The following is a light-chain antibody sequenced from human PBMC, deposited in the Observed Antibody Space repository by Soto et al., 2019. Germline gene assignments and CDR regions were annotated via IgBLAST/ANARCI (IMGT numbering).Light chain of an antibody. CDR2: EVT. V-gene: IGLV2-23*02. J-gene: IGLJ3*02. Sequence: QSALTQPASVSGSPGQSITISCTGTSSDIGTYDHVSWYQQHPGKAPKLMIYEVTNRPSGVSNRFSGSKSGNTASLTISGLQAEDEADYYCFSYAGPIIHVVFGGGTQLTVL. CDR3: FSYAGPIIHVV. CDR1: SSDIGTYDH.